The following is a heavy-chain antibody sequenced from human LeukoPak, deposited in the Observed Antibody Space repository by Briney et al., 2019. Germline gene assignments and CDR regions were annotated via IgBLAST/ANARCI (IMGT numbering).Heavy chain of an antibody. J-gene: IGHJ4*02. CDR1: EFSVKYNY. Sequence: PGGSLRLSCATSEFSVKYNYMTWVRQAPGKGLEWVSLLYSAGSTNYADSVKGRFTISRDDAKNSLYLQMNNLRVEDTAIYYCAREGPDYWGQGTLVTVSS. CDR2: LYSAGST. CDR3: AREGPDY. V-gene: IGHV3-53*01.